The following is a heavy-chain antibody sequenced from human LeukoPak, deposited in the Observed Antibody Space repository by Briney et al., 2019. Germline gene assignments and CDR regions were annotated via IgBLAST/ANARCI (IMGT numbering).Heavy chain of an antibody. D-gene: IGHD3-10*01. V-gene: IGHV3-21*06. Sequence: GGALRLSCEASGFTFSGISMNWVRQAPGKGLEWVSSISPDGETTYHADSVKGRFTTSRDNAKSSLYLQMNSLRAEDTALYYCTRDLPVPSLVRGIIIYGLIDYWGQGTLVTVSS. J-gene: IGHJ4*02. CDR1: GFTFSGIS. CDR2: ISPDGETT. CDR3: TRDLPVPSLVRGIIIYGLIDY.